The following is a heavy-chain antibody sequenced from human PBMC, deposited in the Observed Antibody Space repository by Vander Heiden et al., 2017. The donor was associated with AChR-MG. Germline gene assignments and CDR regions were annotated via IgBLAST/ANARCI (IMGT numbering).Heavy chain of an antibody. V-gene: IGHV3-33*01. CDR1: GFTFSSYG. J-gene: IGHJ1*01. CDR3: ARDFAVVAATRGVGFIQH. D-gene: IGHD2-15*01. Sequence: QVQLVESGGGVVQPGRSLRLPCAASGFTFSSYGLPWVRQAPGKGLEWVAVIWYDGSNKYYADSVKGRFTISRDNSKNTLYLQMNSLRAEDTAVYYCARDFAVVAATRGVGFIQHWGQGTLVTVSS. CDR2: IWYDGSNK.